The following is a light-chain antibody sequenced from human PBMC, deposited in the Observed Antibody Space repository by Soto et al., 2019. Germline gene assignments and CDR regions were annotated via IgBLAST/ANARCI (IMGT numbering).Light chain of an antibody. V-gene: IGKV2-28*01. CDR1: RNLMHSNGYNY. CDR3: MQTLQTPT. CDR2: LGS. Sequence: DIVMTQSPLSLPVTPGEPASISCRSSRNLMHSNGYNYLDWYLQKPGQSPQLLIYLGSNRASGVPDRFSGSGSGTDFILRISRVEAEDVGVYYCMQTLQTPTFDQGTKVEIK. J-gene: IGKJ1*01.